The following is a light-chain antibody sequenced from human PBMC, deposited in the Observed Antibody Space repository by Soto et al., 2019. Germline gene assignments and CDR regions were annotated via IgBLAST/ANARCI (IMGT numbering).Light chain of an antibody. V-gene: IGKV3-15*01. CDR2: GAS. Sequence: IVMTQSPPTRSVSPGERATLDCRASQSVSSYLAWYQQKPGPAPRLLIYGASTRATGIPARFSGSGSGTEFILTISSLHSEDFAVYYRQQYDNWPQTFGQGTKLEIQ. CDR3: QQYDNWPQT. CDR1: QSVSSY. J-gene: IGKJ2*01.